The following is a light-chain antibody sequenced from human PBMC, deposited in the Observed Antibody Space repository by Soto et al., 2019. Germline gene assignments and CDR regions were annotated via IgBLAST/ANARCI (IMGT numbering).Light chain of an antibody. J-gene: IGKJ1*01. CDR3: QQYYSYPPT. Sequence: AIRMTQSPSSLSASTGDRVTITCRASQGISSYLAWYQQKPGKAPKLLIYAASTLQSGVPSRFSGSGSGTDFTLTISCLQSEDVATYYCQQYYSYPPTLGQGTKVDIK. CDR2: AAS. V-gene: IGKV1-8*01. CDR1: QGISSY.